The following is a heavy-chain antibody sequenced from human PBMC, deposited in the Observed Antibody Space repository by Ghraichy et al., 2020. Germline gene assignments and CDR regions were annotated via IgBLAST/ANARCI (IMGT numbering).Heavy chain of an antibody. Sequence: SCDISGDSVSSNSAAWNWIRQSPSRGLEWLGRTYYRSKWFNNYAESVKGRIIITPDTSKNQFSLQLKSVTPEDTAVYYCGGSIKASGNGVDVWGQGTTVTVSS. CDR3: GGSIKASGNGVDV. D-gene: IGHD5-24*01. CDR1: GDSVSSNSAA. J-gene: IGHJ6*02. CDR2: TYYRSKWFN. V-gene: IGHV6-1*01.